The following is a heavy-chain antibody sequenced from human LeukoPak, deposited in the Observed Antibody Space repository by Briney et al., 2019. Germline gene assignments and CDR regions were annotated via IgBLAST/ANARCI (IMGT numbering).Heavy chain of an antibody. CDR1: GFTFSNYW. CDR3: ARGNYHAMDV. Sequence: GKSLRLSCAASGFTFSNYWMHWVRHTPGEGLVCVSLIKGDGSSTTYADSVKGRFTISRDNAKNTVYLQMNSLRAEDTAVYYCARGNYHAMDVWGQGTTVTVSS. J-gene: IGHJ6*02. V-gene: IGHV3-74*01. CDR2: IKGDGSST.